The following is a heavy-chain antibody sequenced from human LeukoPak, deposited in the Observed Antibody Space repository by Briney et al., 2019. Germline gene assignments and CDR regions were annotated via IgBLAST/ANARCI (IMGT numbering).Heavy chain of an antibody. CDR1: GYTFTSYD. V-gene: IGHV1-2*02. J-gene: IGHJ5*02. CDR3: ARASRGGSIVVVPAAIKRYWFDP. Sequence: GASVKVSCKASGYTFTSYDINWVRQATGQGLEWMGWINPNSGGTNYAQKFQGRVTMTRDTSISTAYMELSRLRSDDTAVYYCARASRGGSIVVVPAAIKRYWFDPWGQGTLVTVSS. D-gene: IGHD2-2*02. CDR2: INPNSGGT.